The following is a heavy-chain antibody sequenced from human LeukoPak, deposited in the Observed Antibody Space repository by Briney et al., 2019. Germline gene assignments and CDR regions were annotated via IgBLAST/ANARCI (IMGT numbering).Heavy chain of an antibody. V-gene: IGHV1-69*05. CDR3: ASPGIAAAGPPY. CDR1: GGTFSSYA. D-gene: IGHD6-13*01. Sequence: ASVKVSSKASGGTFSSYAISWVRQAPGQGLEWMGGIIPIFGTANYAQKFQGRVTITTDESTSTAYMELSSLRSEDTAVYYCASPGIAAAGPPYWGQGTLVTVSS. J-gene: IGHJ4*02. CDR2: IIPIFGTA.